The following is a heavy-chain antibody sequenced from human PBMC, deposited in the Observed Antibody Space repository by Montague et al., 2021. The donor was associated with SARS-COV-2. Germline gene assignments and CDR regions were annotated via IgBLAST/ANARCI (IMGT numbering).Heavy chain of an antibody. CDR1: GGSITRNYY. Sequence: SETLSLTCTVSGGSITRNYYWGCIRQPPGKGLEWFGNIYYSGTTFINPSLQSRVTISVDASKNQFSLNLTSVTAADTAVYYCARPLVRGVPKAFDIWGQGALVIVSS. D-gene: IGHD3-10*01. CDR3: ARPLVRGVPKAFDI. V-gene: IGHV4-39*01. J-gene: IGHJ3*02. CDR2: IYYSGTT.